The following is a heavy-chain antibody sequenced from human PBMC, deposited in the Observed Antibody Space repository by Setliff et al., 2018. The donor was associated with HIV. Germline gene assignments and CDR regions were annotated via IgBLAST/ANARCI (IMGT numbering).Heavy chain of an antibody. CDR1: GGSISSYY. V-gene: IGHV4-59*08. CDR2: MYYSGST. D-gene: IGHD3-9*01. J-gene: IGHJ4*02. Sequence: SETLSLTCTVSGGSISSYYWSWIRQPPGKGLEWMGYMYYSGSTNYNPSLKSRVTISGDTSKNQFSLKLSSVTAADTAVYYCARQRGYDVLTYYFDYWGQGTLVTVSS. CDR3: ARQRGYDVLTYYFDY.